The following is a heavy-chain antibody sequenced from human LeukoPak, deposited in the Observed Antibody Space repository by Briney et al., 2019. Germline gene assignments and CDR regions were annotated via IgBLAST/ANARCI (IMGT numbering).Heavy chain of an antibody. Sequence: GGSLRLSCAASGFTFSNYGMHWVRQAPGKGLEWVAVIWYDGSNKYYADSVKGRFTISRDNSKNTLYLQMNSLRAEDTAVYYCAKGRDPNYMDVWGKGTTVTVSS. J-gene: IGHJ6*03. CDR1: GFTFSNYG. D-gene: IGHD5-24*01. CDR3: AKGRDPNYMDV. CDR2: IWYDGSNK. V-gene: IGHV3-33*06.